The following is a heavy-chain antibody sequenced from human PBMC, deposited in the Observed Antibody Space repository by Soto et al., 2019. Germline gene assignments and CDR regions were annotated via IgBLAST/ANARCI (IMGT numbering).Heavy chain of an antibody. D-gene: IGHD5-18*01. CDR1: GGSISSYY. V-gene: IGHV4-59*01. CDR2: IYYSGST. CDR3: ARATGASEVDTQVWFDP. J-gene: IGHJ5*02. Sequence: SETLSLTCTVSGGSISSYYWSWIRQPPGKGLEWIGYIYYSGSTNYNPSLKSRVTISVDTSKNQFSLKLSSVTAADTAVYYCARATGASEVDTQVWFDPWGQGTLVTVSS.